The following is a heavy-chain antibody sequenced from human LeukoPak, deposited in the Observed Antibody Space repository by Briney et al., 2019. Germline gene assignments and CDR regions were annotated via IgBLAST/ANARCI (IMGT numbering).Heavy chain of an antibody. CDR1: GASITNDDYY. CDR2: IYFSGST. CDR3: ARRAPFSNWFDP. J-gene: IGHJ5*02. Sequence: NPSQTLSLTCTVSGASITNDDYYWSWIRQHPGKGLEWIGYIYFSGSTYYNPTLKSRASVSVDTSKSQFSLRPTSVTAADTAVYYCARRAPFSNWFDPWGQGTLVIVSS. V-gene: IGHV4-31*03. D-gene: IGHD2-2*01.